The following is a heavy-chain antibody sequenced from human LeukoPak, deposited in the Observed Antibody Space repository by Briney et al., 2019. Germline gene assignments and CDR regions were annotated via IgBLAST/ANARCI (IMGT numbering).Heavy chain of an antibody. J-gene: IGHJ4*02. CDR1: GGSFSGYY. V-gene: IGHV4-34*01. CDR3: ARGNVLTGSRGYDY. CDR2: INHSGST. Sequence: PSETLSLTCAVYGGSFSGYYWSWIRQPPGKGLEWIGEINHSGSTNYNPSLKSRVTISVDTSKNQFSLKLSSVTAADTAVYYCARGNVLTGSRGYDYWGQGTLVTVSS. D-gene: IGHD3-9*01.